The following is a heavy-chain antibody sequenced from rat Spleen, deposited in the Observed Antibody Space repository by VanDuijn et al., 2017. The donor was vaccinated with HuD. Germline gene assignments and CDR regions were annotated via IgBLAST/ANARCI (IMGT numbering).Heavy chain of an antibody. Sequence: EVQLVESGGGFVQPGRSLKLSCAASGFTFNNYDMAWVRQAPTKGLEWVATIIYDGSRTYYRDSVKGRFTISRDNAKSSLYLQMDSLRSEDTATYYCTTDRDWGQGVMVTVSS. CDR2: IIYDGSRT. V-gene: IGHV5-20*01. CDR1: GFTFNNYD. CDR3: TTDRD. J-gene: IGHJ2*01.